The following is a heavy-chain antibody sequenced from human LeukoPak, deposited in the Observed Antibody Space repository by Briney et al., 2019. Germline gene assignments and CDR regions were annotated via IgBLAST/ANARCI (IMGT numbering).Heavy chain of an antibody. J-gene: IGHJ4*02. CDR3: AKDYAVGSIDY. CDR2: ISGSGGST. D-gene: IGHD3-16*01. Sequence: GGSLRLSGAASGFTFSSHGMSWVRQAPGKGLEWVSAISGSGGSTYYADSVRGRFTISRDNSKNTVSLQMESLRAEDTALYYCAKDYAVGSIDYWGQGTLVTVSS. V-gene: IGHV3-23*01. CDR1: GFTFSSHG.